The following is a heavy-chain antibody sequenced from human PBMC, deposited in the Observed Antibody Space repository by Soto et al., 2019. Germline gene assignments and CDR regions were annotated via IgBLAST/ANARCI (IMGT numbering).Heavy chain of an antibody. Sequence: ASETLSLTCAVYGGSFSGYYWSWLRQPPGKGLEWIGEINHSGSTNYNPSLKSRVTISVDTSKNQFSLKLSSVTAADTAVYYCARVKHLVGRQKQLVRYYGMDVWGQGTTVTVSS. CDR2: INHSGST. D-gene: IGHD6-13*01. CDR3: ARVKHLVGRQKQLVRYYGMDV. V-gene: IGHV4-34*01. CDR1: GGSFSGYY. J-gene: IGHJ6*02.